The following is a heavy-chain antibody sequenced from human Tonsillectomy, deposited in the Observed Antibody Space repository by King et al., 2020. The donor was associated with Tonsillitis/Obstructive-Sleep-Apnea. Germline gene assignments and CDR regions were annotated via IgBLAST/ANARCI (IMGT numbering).Heavy chain of an antibody. J-gene: IGHJ5*02. V-gene: IGHV4-59*01. CDR1: GGSISSYY. Sequence: VPLQESGPGLVKPSETLSLTCTVSGGSISSYYWSWLRQPPGKGLEWIGYIYYSGSTNYNPSLKSRVTISVDTSKNQFSLKLSSVTAADTAVYYCARDFGVVKYGYNWFDPWGQGTLVTVSS. D-gene: IGHD3-3*01. CDR2: IYYSGST. CDR3: ARDFGVVKYGYNWFDP.